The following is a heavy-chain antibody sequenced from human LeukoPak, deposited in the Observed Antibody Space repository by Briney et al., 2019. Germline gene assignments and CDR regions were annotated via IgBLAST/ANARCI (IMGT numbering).Heavy chain of an antibody. J-gene: IGHJ3*02. CDR1: GFMFSRYG. CDR3: ARVQDFWSGSLAFDI. V-gene: IGHV3-30*03. D-gene: IGHD3-3*01. CDR2: ISYDGSKI. Sequence: SGGSLRLSCTASGFMFSRYGMHWVRQAPGKGLEWMAGISYDGSKIYYADSVKGRFTISRDNSKNTLYLQMNSLRAEDTAVYYCARVQDFWSGSLAFDIWGQGTMVTVSS.